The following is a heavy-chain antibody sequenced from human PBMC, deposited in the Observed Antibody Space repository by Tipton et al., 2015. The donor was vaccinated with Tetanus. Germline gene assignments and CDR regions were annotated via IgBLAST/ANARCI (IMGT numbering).Heavy chain of an antibody. V-gene: IGHV4-61*08. CDR3: ARGHLRGIVVAVFDY. J-gene: IGHJ4*02. CDR1: GGSLRGGDHY. D-gene: IGHD2-15*01. Sequence: TLSLTCTVSGGSLRGGDHYWSWLRQPPGKGLEWLAYVSSSGATNSDYFLKSRITVSRDTSKNQFSLTLASVTAADTAVYYCARGHLRGIVVAVFDYWGQGTLVSVSS. CDR2: VSSSGAT.